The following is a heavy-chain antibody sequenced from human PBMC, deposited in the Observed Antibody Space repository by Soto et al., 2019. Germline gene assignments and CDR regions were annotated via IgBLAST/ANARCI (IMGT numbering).Heavy chain of an antibody. D-gene: IGHD6-13*01. J-gene: IGHJ4*02. CDR1: GFTFSDYY. CDR3: ERRAAAGRSFDY. CDR2: ISSSGNSI. V-gene: IGHV3-11*01. Sequence: PGGSLRLSCAASGFTFSDYYMTWIRQAPGKGLEWVSYISSSGNSIYYADSVRGRFTVSRDNAKNSLFLQMNSLRAEDTAVYYCERRAAAGRSFDYWGLGTLLTVSS.